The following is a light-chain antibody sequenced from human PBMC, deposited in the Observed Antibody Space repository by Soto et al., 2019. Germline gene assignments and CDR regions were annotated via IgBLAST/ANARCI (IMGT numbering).Light chain of an antibody. V-gene: IGLV2-14*01. Sequence: QSALTQPASVSGSPGRSITISCTGTSREVGGYNYVSWHQQHPGKAPKVIITEVSNRPSGVSNRFSGSKSGNTASLTISGLQAEDEADYYCSSYISSSTFVVFGGGTNLTVL. CDR2: EVS. J-gene: IGLJ2*01. CDR1: SREVGGYNY. CDR3: SSYISSSTFVV.